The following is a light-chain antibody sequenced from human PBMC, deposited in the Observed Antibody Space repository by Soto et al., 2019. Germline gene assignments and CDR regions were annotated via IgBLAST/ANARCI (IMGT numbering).Light chain of an antibody. V-gene: IGKV1-39*01. J-gene: IGKJ2*01. CDR2: DAS. Sequence: DIQMTQSPSSLSASVGDRVTITCRASQTISNSLNWYQQKPGKAPKFLIYDASSLHSGVPSRFSGSASGTDFTLTISSLQPEDFATYYCQQSYSTPYTFGQGTKLEIK. CDR1: QTISNS. CDR3: QQSYSTPYT.